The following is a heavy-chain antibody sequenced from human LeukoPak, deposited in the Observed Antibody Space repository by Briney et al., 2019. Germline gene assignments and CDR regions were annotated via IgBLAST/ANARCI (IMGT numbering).Heavy chain of an antibody. Sequence: SGTLSLTCTVSGGSISSYYWSWIRQPPGKGLEWIGYVYYSGSTNYNPSLKSRVTISVDTSKNQFSLKLSSVTTADTAVYYCARVCAEHYYYGSGNQDAFDIWGQGTMVTVSS. J-gene: IGHJ3*02. CDR1: GGSISSYY. CDR2: VYYSGST. D-gene: IGHD3-10*01. V-gene: IGHV4-59*01. CDR3: ARVCAEHYYYGSGNQDAFDI.